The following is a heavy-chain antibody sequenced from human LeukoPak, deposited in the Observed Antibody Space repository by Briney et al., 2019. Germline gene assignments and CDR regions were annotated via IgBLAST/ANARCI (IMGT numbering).Heavy chain of an antibody. V-gene: IGHV3-23*01. CDR2: ISGSGNNT. CDR1: GFTFSSYA. D-gene: IGHD3-16*01. J-gene: IGHJ2*01. CDR3: AKGRRITVF. Sequence: GGSLRLSCVASGFTFSSYAMNWVRQAPGKGLEWVSAISGSGNNTYYADSVKGRFTISRDNSKNTLYLQMNSLRAEDTAVYYCAKGRRITVFWGRGTLVTVSS.